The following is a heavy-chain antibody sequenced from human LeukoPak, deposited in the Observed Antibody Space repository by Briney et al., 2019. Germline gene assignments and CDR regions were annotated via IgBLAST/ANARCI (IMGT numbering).Heavy chain of an antibody. CDR2: ISSSSSYI. CDR3: ARVTGRVDTAMVKSDY. Sequence: GGSLRLSCAASGFTFSSYSMNWVRQAPGKGLEWVSSISSSSSYIYYADSVKGRFTISRDNAKNSLYLQMNRLRAEDTAVYYCARVTGRVDTAMVKSDYWGQGTLVTVSS. V-gene: IGHV3-21*01. D-gene: IGHD5-18*01. J-gene: IGHJ4*02. CDR1: GFTFSSYS.